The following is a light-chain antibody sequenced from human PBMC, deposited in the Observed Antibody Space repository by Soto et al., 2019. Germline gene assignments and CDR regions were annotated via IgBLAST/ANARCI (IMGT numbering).Light chain of an antibody. V-gene: IGKV1-5*01. CDR1: QSVSSW. CDR2: DGS. CDR3: QPYNNWPLT. J-gene: IGKJ4*01. Sequence: DIQMTQSPFTLPASVGDRVTITCRASQSVSSWLAWYQQKPGKAPKFLIFDGSSLQSGVPSRSSGSRSGAEFTLTINSLQSEDFAVYYCQPYNNWPLTFGGGTKVDIK.